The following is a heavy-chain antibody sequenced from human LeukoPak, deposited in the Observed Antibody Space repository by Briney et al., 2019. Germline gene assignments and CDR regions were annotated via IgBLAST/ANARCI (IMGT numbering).Heavy chain of an antibody. CDR1: GGTFSSYA. V-gene: IGHV1-69*13. CDR3: ASPLPGVSSGPFDY. CDR2: IIPIFGTA. D-gene: IGHD6-19*01. Sequence: ASVKVSCKASGGTFSSYAISWVRQAPGQGLEWMGGIIPIFGTANYAQKFQGRVTITADESTSTAYMELSSLRSEDTAVYYCASPLPGVSSGPFDYWGQGTLVTVSS. J-gene: IGHJ4*02.